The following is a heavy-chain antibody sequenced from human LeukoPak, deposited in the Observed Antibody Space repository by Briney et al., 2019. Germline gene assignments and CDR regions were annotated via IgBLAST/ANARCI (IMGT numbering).Heavy chain of an antibody. CDR1: GGTFSSYA. Sequence: GASVKVSCKASGGTFSSYAISWVRQAPGQGLEWMGRIIPILGIANYAQKFQGRVTITADKSTSTAYMELSSLRSEDTAVYYCARDLRGSGSYYPYWGQGTLVTVSS. CDR3: ARDLRGSGSYYPY. V-gene: IGHV1-69*04. CDR2: IIPILGIA. D-gene: IGHD3-10*01. J-gene: IGHJ4*02.